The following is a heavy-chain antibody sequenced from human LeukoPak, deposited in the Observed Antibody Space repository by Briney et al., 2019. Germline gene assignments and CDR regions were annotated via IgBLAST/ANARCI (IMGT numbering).Heavy chain of an antibody. J-gene: IGHJ4*02. CDR1: GFTFSDSA. CDR2: ISYDGSNK. CDR3: ASSAAGT. V-gene: IGHV3-30*04. Sequence: GGSLRLSCAASGFTFSDSAMHWVRQAPGKGLEWVAVISYDGSNKYYADSVKGRFTISRDNAKNSLYLQMNSLRAEDTAVYYCASSAAGTGGQGTLVTVSS. D-gene: IGHD6-13*01.